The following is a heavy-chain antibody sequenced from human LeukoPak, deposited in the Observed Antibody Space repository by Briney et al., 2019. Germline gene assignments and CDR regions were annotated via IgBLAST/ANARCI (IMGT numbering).Heavy chain of an antibody. V-gene: IGHV4-61*02. Sequence: SETLSLTCTVSGGSISSNNYYWSWIRQPAGKGLEWIGRIYTSGSTNYSPSLKSRITISIDTSKNQFSLQLSSVTAADTAVYYCARERRSGTYFYFDYWGQGTLVTVSS. D-gene: IGHD1-26*01. CDR1: GGSISSNNYY. J-gene: IGHJ4*02. CDR2: IYTSGST. CDR3: ARERRSGTYFYFDY.